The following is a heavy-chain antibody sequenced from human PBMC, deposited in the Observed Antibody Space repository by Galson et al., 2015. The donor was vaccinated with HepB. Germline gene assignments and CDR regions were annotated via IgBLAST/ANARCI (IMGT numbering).Heavy chain of an antibody. J-gene: IGHJ6*02. CDR1: GGSLSGYY. D-gene: IGHD1-14*01. CDR3: ARCPGQYNKSTLRRKFQHFGMDV. Sequence: SETLSLTCAVYGGSLSGYYWSWVRQTPERGLEWIGEINQSGTTNYSPSLKSRVSLSVDMPKNQFSLRLNSVTAADTALYFCARCPGQYNKSTLRRKFQHFGMDVWGQGTTVTVSS. V-gene: IGHV4-34*01. CDR2: INQSGTT.